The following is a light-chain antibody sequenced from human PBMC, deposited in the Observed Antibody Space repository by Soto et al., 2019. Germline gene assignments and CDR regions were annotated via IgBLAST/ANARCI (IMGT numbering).Light chain of an antibody. CDR3: QQRTNWPPWT. CDR2: DAS. V-gene: IGKV3-11*01. J-gene: IGKJ1*01. Sequence: EIVLTQSPATLSLSPGERASLSCRASQSVGSYLAWYQQRPGQAPRLLISDASNRATGIPARFSGSGSGTDFTLTITSLEPEDFAVYYCQQRTNWPPWTFGQG. CDR1: QSVGSY.